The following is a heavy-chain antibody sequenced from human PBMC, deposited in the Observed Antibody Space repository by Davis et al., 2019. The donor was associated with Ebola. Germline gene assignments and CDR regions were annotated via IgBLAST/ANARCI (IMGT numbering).Heavy chain of an antibody. V-gene: IGHV1-18*01. D-gene: IGHD5-12*01. CDR3: ARDGGGYSGDGTLYGMDV. CDR2: ISAYNGNT. CDR1: GYTFTSYG. Sequence: AASVKVSCKASGYTFTSYGISWVRQAPGQGLEWMGWISAYNGNTNYAQKLQGRVTMTTDTSTSTAYMELRSLRSEDSAVYYCARDGGGYSGDGTLYGMDVWGQGTTVTVSS. J-gene: IGHJ6*02.